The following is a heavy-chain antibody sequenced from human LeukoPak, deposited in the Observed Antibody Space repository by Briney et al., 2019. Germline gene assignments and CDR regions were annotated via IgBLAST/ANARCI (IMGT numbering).Heavy chain of an antibody. CDR2: MYYSGST. CDR1: GVSISSSGYY. CDR3: ASSRLPNLGVTDY. Sequence: SSETLSLTCSVSGVSISSSGYYWGWIRQPPGKGLEWIGSMYYSGSTYYNPSLKSRVTISVDTSKNQFSLKLSSVTAADTAVYYCASSRLPNLGVTDYWGQGTLVTVSS. J-gene: IGHJ4*02. D-gene: IGHD2-21*02. V-gene: IGHV4-39*01.